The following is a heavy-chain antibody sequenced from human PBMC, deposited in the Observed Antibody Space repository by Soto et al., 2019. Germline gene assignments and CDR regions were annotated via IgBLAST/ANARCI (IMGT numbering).Heavy chain of an antibody. Sequence: PSETLSLTCTVSGGSVRSSSYYWGWIRQPPGKGLEWIASIYYSGSTHNNPSLKSRVTMSVDTYTNQFSLKLSSVTAADTAVYYCARRLYYDSSGFEGGGMDVWGQGTTVTVS. CDR2: IYYSGST. CDR1: GGSVRSSSYY. D-gene: IGHD3-22*01. CDR3: ARRLYYDSSGFEGGGMDV. V-gene: IGHV4-39*01. J-gene: IGHJ6*02.